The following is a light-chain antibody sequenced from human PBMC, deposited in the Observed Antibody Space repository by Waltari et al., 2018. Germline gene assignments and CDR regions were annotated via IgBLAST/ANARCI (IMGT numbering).Light chain of an antibody. Sequence: QSALTQPASVSGSPGQSITISCTGTSSDVGSYSLVSWYQQHPGKPPKLLIYEGSKRPSGVPYRSSGSKSGIPASLTVSGLQTEDEADYYCCSYAGSSWYVFGTGTKVTVL. J-gene: IGLJ1*01. V-gene: IGLV2-23*01. CDR2: EGS. CDR1: SSDVGSYSL. CDR3: CSYAGSSWYV.